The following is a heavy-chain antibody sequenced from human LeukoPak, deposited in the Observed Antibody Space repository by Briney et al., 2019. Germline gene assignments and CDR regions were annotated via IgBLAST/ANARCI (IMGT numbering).Heavy chain of an antibody. V-gene: IGHV4-61*02. J-gene: IGHJ2*01. CDR2: IYTSGST. CDR1: GGSISSGSYY. D-gene: IGHD2-21*02. CDR3: ARWGDLYWYFDL. Sequence: SQTLSLTCTVSGGSISSGSYYWNWIRQPAGKGLEWIGRIYTSGSTDCNPSLKSRVTLSVDTSKNQFSLKLSSVTAADTAVYYCARWGDLYWYFDLWGRGTLVTVSS.